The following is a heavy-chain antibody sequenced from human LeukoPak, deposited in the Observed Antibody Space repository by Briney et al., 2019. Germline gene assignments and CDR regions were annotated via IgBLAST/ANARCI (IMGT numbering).Heavy chain of an antibody. Sequence: PSETLSLTCTVSGGSISSYYWSWIRQPPGKGLEWIGYIYYSGSTNYNPSLKSRVTISVDTSKNQFSLKLSSVTAADTAVYYCARDVIAGTGFDYRGQGTLVTVSS. D-gene: IGHD1-1*01. CDR3: ARDVIAGTGFDY. CDR2: IYYSGST. J-gene: IGHJ4*02. CDR1: GGSISSYY. V-gene: IGHV4-59*01.